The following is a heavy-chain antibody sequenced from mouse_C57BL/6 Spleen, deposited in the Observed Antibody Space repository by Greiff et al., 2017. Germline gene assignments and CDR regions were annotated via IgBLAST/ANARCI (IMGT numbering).Heavy chain of an antibody. D-gene: IGHD1-1*01. Sequence: EVKLMESGGGLVKPGGSLKLSCAASGFTFSDYGMHWVRQAPEKGLEWVAYISSGSSNIYYADTVKGRFTISRDNAKNTLFLQMTSLRSEDTAMYYCARDFDYGSSYDYWGQGTTLTVSS. J-gene: IGHJ2*01. CDR3: ARDFDYGSSYDY. CDR1: GFTFSDYG. V-gene: IGHV5-17*01. CDR2: ISSGSSNI.